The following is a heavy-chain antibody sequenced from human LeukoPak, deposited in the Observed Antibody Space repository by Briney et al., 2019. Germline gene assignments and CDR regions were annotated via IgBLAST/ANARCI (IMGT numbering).Heavy chain of an antibody. Sequence: ASVKVSCKASGYTFTDYHMHWVRQAPGQGLEWVGWMNPKTGGTNYAQKFQGRVTLTRDTSISTAYMELRSLRSDDTAVYHCARDVPGYSSYFDYWGQGTLVTVSS. CDR1: GYTFTDYH. CDR2: MNPKTGGT. CDR3: ARDVPGYSSYFDY. V-gene: IGHV1-2*02. D-gene: IGHD6-19*01. J-gene: IGHJ4*02.